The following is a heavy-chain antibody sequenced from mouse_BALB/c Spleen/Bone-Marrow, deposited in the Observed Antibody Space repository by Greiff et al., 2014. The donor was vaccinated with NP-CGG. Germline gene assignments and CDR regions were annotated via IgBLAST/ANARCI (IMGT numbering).Heavy chain of an antibody. Sequence: QVQLKESRAELAKPGASVKMSRKASGYTFTNYWMHWGKQRPGQGLEWIGYIDPNTYYTRYNQKFKDKATLTADKSSSTAYLQLSSLTSEDSAVYYCARYWDAYWGQGTLVTVSA. CDR2: IDPNTYYT. V-gene: IGHV1-7*01. CDR1: GYTFTNYW. CDR3: ARYWDAY. J-gene: IGHJ3*01. D-gene: IGHD4-1*01.